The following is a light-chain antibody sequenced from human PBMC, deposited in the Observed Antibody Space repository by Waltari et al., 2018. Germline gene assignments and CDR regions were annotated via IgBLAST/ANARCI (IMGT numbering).Light chain of an antibody. J-gene: IGKJ2*01. Sequence: DIQMTQSPSSLSASVGDRVTITCRASQSISTYLTWYQVKPGKAPRPRIYTASSLQSGVPSKFSGSGSGTDFTLTISSLQPEDFATYYCQQSYNTPRTFGQGTKLEIK. V-gene: IGKV1-39*01. CDR1: QSISTY. CDR3: QQSYNTPRT. CDR2: TAS.